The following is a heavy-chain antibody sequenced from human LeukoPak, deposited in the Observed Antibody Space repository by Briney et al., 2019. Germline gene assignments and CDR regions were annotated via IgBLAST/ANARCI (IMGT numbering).Heavy chain of an antibody. CDR1: GYTFTGYY. CDR2: INPNSGGT. CDR3: ASVLTGDAFDI. D-gene: IGHD7-27*01. Sequence: ASVKVSCKASGYTFTGYYMHWVQQAPGQGLEWMGWINPNSGGTKYAQKFQGRVTMTRDTSISTAYMELTRLTSDDTALYYCASVLTGDAFDIWGQGTMVTVSS. V-gene: IGHV1-2*02. J-gene: IGHJ3*02.